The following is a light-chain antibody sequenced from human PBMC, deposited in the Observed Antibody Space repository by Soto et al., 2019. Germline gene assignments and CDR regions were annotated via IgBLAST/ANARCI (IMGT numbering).Light chain of an antibody. V-gene: IGKV1-5*03. J-gene: IGKJ1*01. CDR2: KSS. Sequence: IQMTQSPSTLSASVGDRVTFTCRASQTISTWLAWYQQKPGEAPKLLIYKSSTLEVGVPSRFSGSGSGTDFTLTINTLQPADFATYYCQQYNSYPWTFGQGTKV. CDR1: QTISTW. CDR3: QQYNSYPWT.